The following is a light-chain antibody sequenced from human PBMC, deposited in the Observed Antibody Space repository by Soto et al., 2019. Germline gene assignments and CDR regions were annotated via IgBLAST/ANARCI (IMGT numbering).Light chain of an antibody. J-gene: IGKJ1*01. CDR3: QQYGSSPLT. V-gene: IGKV3-20*01. CDR1: QSVSSN. Sequence: EIVMTQSPATLSVSPGEIATLSFSASQSVSSNLAWYQQKPGQAPRLLIYGASSRATGIPDRFSGSGSGTDFTLTISRLEPEDFAVYYCQQYGSSPLTFGQGTKVDIK. CDR2: GAS.